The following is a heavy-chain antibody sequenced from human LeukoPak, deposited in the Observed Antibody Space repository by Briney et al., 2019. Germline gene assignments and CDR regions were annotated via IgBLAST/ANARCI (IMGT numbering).Heavy chain of an antibody. J-gene: IGHJ4*02. D-gene: IGHD6-13*01. CDR2: VSDSGGST. V-gene: IGHV3-23*01. CDR1: GFTFSSYA. CDR3: AKLRPHSSRNLYYFDF. Sequence: QAGGSLRLSCVASGFTFSSYAMSWVRQAPGKGLEWVSGVSDSGGSTYYADSVKGRFTISRDNSMNTLYLQMNSLRAEDTAIYYCAKLRPHSSRNLYYFDFWGQGTLVAVSS.